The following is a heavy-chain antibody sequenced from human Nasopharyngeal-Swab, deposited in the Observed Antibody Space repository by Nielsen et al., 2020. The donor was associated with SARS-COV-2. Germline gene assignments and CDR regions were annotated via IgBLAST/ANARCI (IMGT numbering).Heavy chain of an antibody. D-gene: IGHD5-12*01. CDR1: GFTFSSYS. CDR3: ARDLYSGYGGDY. J-gene: IGHJ4*02. CDR2: ISSTSSYI. Sequence: GESLKISCAASGFTFSSYSMNWVRQAPGKGLEWVSSISSTSSYIYYADSVKGRFTISRDNAKNSLYLQMKSLRAEDTAVYYCARDLYSGYGGDYWGQGTLVTVSS. V-gene: IGHV3-21*01.